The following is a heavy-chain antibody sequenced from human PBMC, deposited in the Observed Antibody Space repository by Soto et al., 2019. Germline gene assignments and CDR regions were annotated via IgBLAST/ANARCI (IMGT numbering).Heavy chain of an antibody. CDR3: ATNLAAVRFGESF. J-gene: IGHJ4*02. D-gene: IGHD3-10*01. V-gene: IGHV3-9*01. Sequence: EVQLVESGGGLVQPGRSLRLSCAASGFTFDDYAMHWVRQAPGKGLEWVSGISWNSGSIGYADSVKGRFTISRDNAKNSLYLQMNSLRAEDTALYYCATNLAAVRFGESFWGQGTLVTVSS. CDR2: ISWNSGSI. CDR1: GFTFDDYA.